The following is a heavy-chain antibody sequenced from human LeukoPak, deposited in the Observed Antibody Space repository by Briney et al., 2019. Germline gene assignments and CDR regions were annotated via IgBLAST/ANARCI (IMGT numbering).Heavy chain of an antibody. J-gene: IGHJ4*02. CDR2: IYHSGST. CDR3: ARGEIVGAYFDY. V-gene: IGHV4-4*02. CDR1: GDSISRSNW. Sequence: SETLSLTCAVSGDSISRSNWWSWVRQPPGRGLEWIGEIYHSGSTNYNASLKSRVTISVDTSKNQFSLRLSSVTAADTAVYYCARGEIVGAYFDYWGQGTLVTVSS. D-gene: IGHD1-26*01.